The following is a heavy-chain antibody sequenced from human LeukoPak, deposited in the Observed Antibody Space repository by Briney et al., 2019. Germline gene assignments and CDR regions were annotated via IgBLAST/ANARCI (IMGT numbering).Heavy chain of an antibody. CDR3: ASADSSGYPTSTYYFDY. J-gene: IGHJ4*02. CDR1: GGTFSSYA. CDR2: IIPIFGTA. Sequence: SVKVSCKASGGTFSSYAISWVRQALGQGLEWMGRIIPIFGTANNAQKFQGRVTITTDESTSTAYMELSSLRSEDTAVYYCASADSSGYPTSTYYFDYWGQGTLVTVSS. D-gene: IGHD3-22*01. V-gene: IGHV1-69*05.